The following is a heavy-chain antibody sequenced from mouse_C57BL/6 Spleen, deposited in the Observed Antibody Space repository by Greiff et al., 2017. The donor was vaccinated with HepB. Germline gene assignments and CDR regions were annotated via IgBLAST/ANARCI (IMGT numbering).Heavy chain of an antibody. J-gene: IGHJ1*03. D-gene: IGHD1-1*01. CDR3: ARDPFDYGSSYDWYFEV. CDR2: ISYSGST. Sequence: EVQLQESGPGMVKPSQSLSLTCTVTGYSITSGYDWHWIRHFPGNKLEWMGYISYSGSTNYNPSLKSRISITHDTSKNHFFLKLNSVTTEDTATYYCARDPFDYGSSYDWYFEVWGTGTTVTVSS. CDR1: GYSITSGYD. V-gene: IGHV3-1*01.